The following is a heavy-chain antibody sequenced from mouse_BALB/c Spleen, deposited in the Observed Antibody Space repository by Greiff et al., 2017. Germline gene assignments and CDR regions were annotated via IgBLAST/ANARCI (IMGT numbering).Heavy chain of an antibody. CDR1: GYTFTDYN. CDR2: IYPYNGGT. J-gene: IGHJ3*01. Sequence: EVQLQQSGPELVKPGASVKISCKASGYTFTDYNMHWVKQSHGKSLEWIGYIYPYNGGTGYNQKFKSKATLTVDNSSSTAYMELRSLTSEDSAVYYCAGYDYDLPWFAYWGQGTLVTVSA. D-gene: IGHD2-4*01. CDR3: AGYDYDLPWFAY. V-gene: IGHV1S29*02.